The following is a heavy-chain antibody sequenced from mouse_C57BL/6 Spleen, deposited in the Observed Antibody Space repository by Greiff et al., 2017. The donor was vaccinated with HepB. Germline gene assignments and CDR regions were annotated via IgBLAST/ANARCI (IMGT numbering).Heavy chain of an antibody. CDR2: IYPRSGNT. D-gene: IGHD1-2*01. V-gene: IGHV1-81*01. Sequence: VKLMESGAELARPGASVKLSCKASGYTFTSYGISWVKQRTGQGLEWIGEIYPRSGNTYYNEKFKGKATLTADKSSSTAYMELRSLTSEDSAVYFCAREGVRRDYYAMDYWGQGTSVTVSS. CDR3: AREGVRRDYYAMDY. CDR1: GYTFTSYG. J-gene: IGHJ4*01.